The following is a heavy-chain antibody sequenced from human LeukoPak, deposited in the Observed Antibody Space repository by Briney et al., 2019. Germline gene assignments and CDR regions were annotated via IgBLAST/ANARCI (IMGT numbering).Heavy chain of an antibody. D-gene: IGHD5-24*01. Sequence: PSETLSLTCTVSGGSIRSSSYYWGWIRQPPGKGLEWIGSIYHSGSTYYNPSLKSRVTISVDTSKNQFSLRLSSVTAADAAVYYCARATRDDYNGHFAYWGQGTLVTVSS. J-gene: IGHJ4*02. CDR3: ARATRDDYNGHFAY. V-gene: IGHV4-39*01. CDR1: GGSIRSSSYY. CDR2: IYHSGST.